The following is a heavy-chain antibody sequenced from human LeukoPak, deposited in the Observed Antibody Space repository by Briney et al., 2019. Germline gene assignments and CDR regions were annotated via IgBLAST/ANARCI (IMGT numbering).Heavy chain of an antibody. D-gene: IGHD2-15*01. Sequence: GGSLRLSCAASGFTFSNYAMSWVRQAPGKGLEWVSAVSGSGGSTYYADSVKGRFTISRDNSKNTLYLQMNSLRAEDTAVYYCAKRVAATPSSLFDYWGQGTLVTVSS. CDR2: VSGSGGST. J-gene: IGHJ4*02. CDR3: AKRVAATPSSLFDY. CDR1: GFTFSNYA. V-gene: IGHV3-23*01.